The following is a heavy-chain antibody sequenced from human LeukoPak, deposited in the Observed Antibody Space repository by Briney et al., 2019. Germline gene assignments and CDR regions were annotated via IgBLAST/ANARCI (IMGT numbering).Heavy chain of an antibody. V-gene: IGHV4-59*01. D-gene: IGHD3-9*01. CDR1: GGSISSYY. CDR2: IYYSGST. J-gene: IGHJ5*02. CDR3: ASLGDILTSENWFDP. Sequence: SETLSLTCTVSGGSISSYYWSWIRQPPGKGLEWIGYIYYSGSTNYNPSLKSRVTISVDTSKNQFSLKLSSVTAADTAVYYCASLGDILTSENWFDPRGQGTLVTVSS.